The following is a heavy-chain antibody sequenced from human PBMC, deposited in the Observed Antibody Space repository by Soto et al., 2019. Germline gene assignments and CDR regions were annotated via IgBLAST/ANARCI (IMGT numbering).Heavy chain of an antibody. Sequence: GGSLRLSCAASGFSFISYAMSWVRQAPGKGLEWVSSISGSGGSTTYADSVKGRFTISRDTSKNTLYLQMNSLRAEDTAVYYCALSGTVTTLNWFDPWGQGTLVTVSS. CDR3: ALSGTVTTLNWFDP. J-gene: IGHJ5*02. D-gene: IGHD4-17*01. CDR1: GFSFISYA. CDR2: ISGSGGST. V-gene: IGHV3-23*01.